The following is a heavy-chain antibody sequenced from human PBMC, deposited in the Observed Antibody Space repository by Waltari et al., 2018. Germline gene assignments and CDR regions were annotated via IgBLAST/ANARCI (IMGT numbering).Heavy chain of an antibody. Sequence: QVQLQQWGAGLLKPSETLSLTCAGYGGSFSDYYWSWIRQPPGKGLEWIGEINHSGSTNNNSSLKSRVTISVDTSKNQFSLKLSSVTAADTAVYYCARRKSYDFWSSYYRGGGYFDYWGQGTLVTVSS. CDR3: ARRKSYDFWSSYYRGGGYFDY. CDR1: GGSFSDYY. D-gene: IGHD3-3*01. J-gene: IGHJ4*02. V-gene: IGHV4-34*01. CDR2: INHSGST.